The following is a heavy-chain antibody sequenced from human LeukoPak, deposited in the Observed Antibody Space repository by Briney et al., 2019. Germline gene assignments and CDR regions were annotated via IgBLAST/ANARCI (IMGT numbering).Heavy chain of an antibody. V-gene: IGHV4-61*08. CDR2: IYYSGST. CDR3: ARAVRGVINFDY. D-gene: IGHD3-10*01. Sequence: PSETLSLTCTVSGDSISSGDYYWSWIRQPPGKGLEWIGYIYYSGSTNYNPSLKSRVTISVDTSKNQFSLKLSSVTAADTAVYYCARAVRGVINFDYWGQGTLVTVSS. CDR1: GDSISSGDYY. J-gene: IGHJ4*02.